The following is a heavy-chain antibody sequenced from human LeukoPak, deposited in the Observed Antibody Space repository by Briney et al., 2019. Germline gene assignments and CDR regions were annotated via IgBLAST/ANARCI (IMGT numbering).Heavy chain of an antibody. V-gene: IGHV1-24*01. CDR1: GYTFTSYD. J-gene: IGHJ4*02. CDR2: FDPEDGET. D-gene: IGHD3-10*01. Sequence: ASVKVSCKASGYTFTSYDISWVRQAPGKGLEWMGGFDPEDGETIYAQKFQGRVTMTEDTSTDTAYMELRSLRSDDTAVYYCATTGVMVRGVSYYFDYWGQGTQVTVSS. CDR3: ATTGVMVRGVSYYFDY.